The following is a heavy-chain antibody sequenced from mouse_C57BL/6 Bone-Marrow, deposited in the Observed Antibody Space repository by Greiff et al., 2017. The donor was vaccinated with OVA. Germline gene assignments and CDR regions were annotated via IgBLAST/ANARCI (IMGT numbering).Heavy chain of an antibody. CDR2: ITPYNGGS. CDR3: ARSGLLGLRL. V-gene: IGHV1-19*01. J-gene: IGHJ2*01. CDR1: GYTFPDYS. D-gene: IGHD2-4*01. Sequence: EVQLQQSGPVLVPPGASVKMSCKASGYTFPDYSLNWVKQSHGKILEWIGVITPYNGGSSYNQKFKGKATLNVDKYASAAYMELNSLTSEDSAVYYCARSGLLGLRLWGQGTTLTVSS.